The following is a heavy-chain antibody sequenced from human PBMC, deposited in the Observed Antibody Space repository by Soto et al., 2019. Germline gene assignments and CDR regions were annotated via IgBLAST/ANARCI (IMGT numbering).Heavy chain of an antibody. D-gene: IGHD3-3*01. CDR3: ARDVGTQMDFWSTSGMDV. CDR2: ITYDGSTK. J-gene: IGHJ6*02. V-gene: IGHV3-30-3*01. CDR1: GLSFGDDA. Sequence: PGGSLRLSCAASGLSFGDDAMHWVRQAPGKGLEWVAVITYDGSTKFYADSVRGRFTISRDNSKSTLYLQMASLISKDTAVYYCARDVGTQMDFWSTSGMDVWRQGTTVTVSS.